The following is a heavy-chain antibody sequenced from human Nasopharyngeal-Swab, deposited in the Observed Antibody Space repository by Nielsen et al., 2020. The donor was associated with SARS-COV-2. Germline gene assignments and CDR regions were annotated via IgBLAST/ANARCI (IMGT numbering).Heavy chain of an antibody. CDR3: ARDGFGESPYYYYYGMDV. Sequence: GESLKISCAASGFTFSNYSMNWVRQAPGKGLEWVSSISSSTSYIYYADSVKGRFTISRDNAKNSLYLQMNSLRAEDTVVYYCARDGFGESPYYYYYGMDVWGQGTTVTVS. CDR1: GFTFSNYS. V-gene: IGHV3-21*01. J-gene: IGHJ6*02. CDR2: ISSSTSYI. D-gene: IGHD3-10*01.